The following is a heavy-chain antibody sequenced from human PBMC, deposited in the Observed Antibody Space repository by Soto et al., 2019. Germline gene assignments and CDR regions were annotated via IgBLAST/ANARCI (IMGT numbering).Heavy chain of an antibody. J-gene: IGHJ2*01. CDR2: ISYDGSNK. Sequence: QVQLVESGGGVVQPGRSLRLSCAASGFTFSSYAMHWVRRAPGRGLEGGAVISYDGSNKYYADSVKGRFTISRDNSKNTLYLQMNSLRAEDTAVYYCARDPLWGTAMVLWYFDLWGRGTLVTVSS. D-gene: IGHD5-18*01. CDR1: GFTFSSYA. V-gene: IGHV3-30-3*01. CDR3: ARDPLWGTAMVLWYFDL.